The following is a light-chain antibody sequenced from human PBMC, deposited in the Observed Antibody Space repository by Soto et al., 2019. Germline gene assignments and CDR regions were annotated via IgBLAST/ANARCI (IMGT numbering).Light chain of an antibody. Sequence: DIQMTQSPSSLSASVGDRVTITCRASQSISSFLNWYQQKPGKAPKLLIYAASSLQGGVPSSFSGSGSGTDFNLTITSLQPEDFATYYCQQSYSTPWTFGQGTKVDIK. CDR3: QQSYSTPWT. CDR2: AAS. J-gene: IGKJ1*01. CDR1: QSISSF. V-gene: IGKV1-39*01.